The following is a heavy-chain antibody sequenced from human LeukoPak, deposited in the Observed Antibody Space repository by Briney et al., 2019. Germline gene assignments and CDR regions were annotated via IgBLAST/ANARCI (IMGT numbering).Heavy chain of an antibody. D-gene: IGHD3-10*01. CDR1: GGTFSSYA. CDR2: IIPIFGTA. J-gene: IGHJ6*03. Sequence: SVKVSCKASGGTFSSYAISRVRQAPGQGLEWMGGIIPIFGTANYAQKFQGRVTITTDESTSTAYMELSSLRSEDTAVYYCARASYCGSGSYYRKNYYYYYMDVWGKGTTVTVSS. V-gene: IGHV1-69*05. CDR3: ARASYCGSGSYYRKNYYYYYMDV.